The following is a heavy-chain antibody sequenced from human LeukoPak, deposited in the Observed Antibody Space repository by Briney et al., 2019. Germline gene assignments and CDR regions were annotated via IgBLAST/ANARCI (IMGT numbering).Heavy chain of an antibody. CDR3: AREGDAFDI. CDR1: GFSFTKAW. J-gene: IGHJ3*02. CDR2: TKSNTDGGTT. V-gene: IGHV3-15*01. Sequence: GGSLRLSCAASGFSFTKAWLGWVRQAPGKGLEWIGRTKSNTDGGTTDFAAPVSGRFTISRDDSRDTLYLQMNSLKTEDTAVYYCAREGDAFDIWGQGTMVTVSS.